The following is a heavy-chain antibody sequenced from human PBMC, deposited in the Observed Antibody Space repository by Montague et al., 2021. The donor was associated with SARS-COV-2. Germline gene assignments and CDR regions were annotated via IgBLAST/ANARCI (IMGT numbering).Heavy chain of an antibody. J-gene: IGHJ2*01. D-gene: IGHD6-19*01. CDR2: IDWYDDT. Sequence: PALVKPTQTLTLTCTFSGFSVSTSGLCVSWIRQPPGKALEWLALIDWYDDTYYSTSLKTRLAISKDTSKNQVVLTMTDMDPVDTGTYYCARTPEYSSGGGPDWYFDLWGRGTLVTVSS. CDR1: GFSVSTSGLC. V-gene: IGHV2-70*01. CDR3: ARTPEYSSGGGPDWYFDL.